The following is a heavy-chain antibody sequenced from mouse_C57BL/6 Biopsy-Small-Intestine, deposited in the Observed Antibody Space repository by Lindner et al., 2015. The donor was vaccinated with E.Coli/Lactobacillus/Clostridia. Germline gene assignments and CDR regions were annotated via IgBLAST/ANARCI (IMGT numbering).Heavy chain of an antibody. CDR1: GYTFTDYY. Sequence: VQLQESGPELVKPGTSVKISCKASGYTFTDYYINWVKQRPGQGLEWIGWIYPGSGNTKYNEKFKGKATLTADKSSNTAYMQLISLTSEDSAVYFCERGGSFSNYRYFDVWGAGTTVTVSS. V-gene: IGHV1-84*01. CDR3: ERGGSFSNYRYFDV. D-gene: IGHD2-5*01. CDR2: IYPGSGNT. J-gene: IGHJ1*01.